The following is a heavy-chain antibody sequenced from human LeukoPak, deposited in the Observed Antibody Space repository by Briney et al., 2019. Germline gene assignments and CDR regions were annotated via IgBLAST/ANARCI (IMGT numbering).Heavy chain of an antibody. CDR2: IYPGDSDT. CDR1: GYSFTSYW. Sequence: GESLKISCKGSGYSFTSYWIGWVRQMPGKGLEWMGIIYPGDSDTRYSPSFQGQVTISADKSISTAYLQWSSLKASDTAMYYCARLREYYGSGTPAGYFDYWGQGTLVTVSS. CDR3: ARLREYYGSGTPAGYFDY. D-gene: IGHD3-10*01. V-gene: IGHV5-51*01. J-gene: IGHJ4*02.